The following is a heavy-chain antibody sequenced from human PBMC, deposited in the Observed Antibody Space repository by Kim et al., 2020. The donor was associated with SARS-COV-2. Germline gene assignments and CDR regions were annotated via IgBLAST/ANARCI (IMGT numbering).Heavy chain of an antibody. V-gene: IGHV4-4*02. CDR2: IYHSGST. CDR3: ARVDESPSDYGMDV. CDR1: GGSISSSNW. D-gene: IGHD2-2*01. Sequence: SETLSLTCAVSGGSISSSNWWSWVRQPPGKGLEWIGEIYHSGSTNYNPSLKSRVTISVDKSKNQFSLKLSSVTAADTAVYYCARVDESPSDYGMDVWGQGTTVTVSS. J-gene: IGHJ6*02.